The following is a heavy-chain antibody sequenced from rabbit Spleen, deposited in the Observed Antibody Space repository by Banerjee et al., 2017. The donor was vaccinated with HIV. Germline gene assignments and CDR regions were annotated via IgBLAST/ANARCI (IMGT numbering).Heavy chain of an antibody. CDR3: ARDTGSSFSSYGMDL. V-gene: IGHV1S45*01. CDR1: GVSLNDKDV. CDR2: INIVTGKS. J-gene: IGHJ6*01. D-gene: IGHD8-1*01. Sequence: EQLEESGGGLVKPEGSLTLTCKASGVSLNDKDVMCWVRQAPGKGLEWIACINIVTGKSVYASWAKGRFMMSRTSSTTVTLQMTSLTAADTATYFCARDTGSSFSSYGMDLWGPGTLVT.